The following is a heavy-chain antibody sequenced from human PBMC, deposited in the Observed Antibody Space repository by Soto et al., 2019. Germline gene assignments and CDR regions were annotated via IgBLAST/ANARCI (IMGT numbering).Heavy chain of an antibody. D-gene: IGHD2-8*01. J-gene: IGHJ4*02. V-gene: IGHV3-23*01. Sequence: GGSLRLSCAASGFPFSTYAMSWVRQAPGKGLEWVSTIMNSGAGTYYPDSMMGRFTIARDNSKNTVYLQMNSLRAEDTAVYYCASVFRMAYYFDYWGQGTLVTVSS. CDR2: IMNSGAGT. CDR1: GFPFSTYA. CDR3: ASVFRMAYYFDY.